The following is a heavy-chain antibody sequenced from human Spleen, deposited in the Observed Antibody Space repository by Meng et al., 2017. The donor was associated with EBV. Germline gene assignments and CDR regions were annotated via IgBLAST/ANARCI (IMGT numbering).Heavy chain of an antibody. Sequence: QLRLQESGPGLVRPSETLSVTCTVSRGSITSSSFYWGWVRQPPGKGLEWIGSLYYNGSTFYSLSLNRRVTISADTSRRQFSLKFNSVTPADTAVYFCARLEGDGTGSYFVTWGQGTLVTVSS. CDR2: LYYNGST. V-gene: IGHV4-39*01. CDR3: ARLEGDGTGSYFVT. CDR1: RGSITSSSFY. J-gene: IGHJ5*02. D-gene: IGHD3-10*01.